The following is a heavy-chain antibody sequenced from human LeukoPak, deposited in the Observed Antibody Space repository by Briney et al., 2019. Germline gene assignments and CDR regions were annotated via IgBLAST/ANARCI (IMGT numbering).Heavy chain of an antibody. D-gene: IGHD6-13*01. CDR2: ISYDGSNK. J-gene: IGHJ5*02. Sequence: GGSLRLSCAASGFTFSSYAMHGVRQAPGKGLEWVAVISYDGSNKYYADSVKGRFTISRDNSKNTLYLQMNSLRAEDTAVYYCARDLGIAAAGNNWFDPWGQGTLVTVSS. CDR1: GFTFSSYA. CDR3: ARDLGIAAAGNNWFDP. V-gene: IGHV3-30*04.